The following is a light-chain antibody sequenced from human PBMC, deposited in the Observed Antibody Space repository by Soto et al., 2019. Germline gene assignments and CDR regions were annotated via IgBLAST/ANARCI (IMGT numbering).Light chain of an antibody. CDR3: QVWDTRSEHYV. V-gene: IGLV3-21*02. J-gene: IGLJ1*01. CDR2: DDS. Sequence: SYELTQSPSVSVAPGQTVSITCGGSSVGSKSVYWYQQKPGQAPVLVVYDDSDRRSGIPERFSGSNSGNTATLTITRVEAGDEADYHCQVWDTRSEHYVFGAGTKVTVL. CDR1: SVGSKS.